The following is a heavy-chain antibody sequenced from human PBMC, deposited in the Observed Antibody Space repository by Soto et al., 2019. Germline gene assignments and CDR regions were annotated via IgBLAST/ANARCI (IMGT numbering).Heavy chain of an antibody. J-gene: IGHJ4*02. CDR1: GYTFIGYY. Sequence: ASVKVSCKTSGYTFIGYYMHWVRQAPGQGLEWMGWMNPRSGDTNYAQKFQGRVTMTRDAPFTTAYMELRRLTSVTPADTALYFCATESGSTYDYFDHWGQGTQVTVSS. CDR2: MNPRSGDT. V-gene: IGHV1-2*02. D-gene: IGHD3-22*01. CDR3: YFCATESGSTYDYFDH.